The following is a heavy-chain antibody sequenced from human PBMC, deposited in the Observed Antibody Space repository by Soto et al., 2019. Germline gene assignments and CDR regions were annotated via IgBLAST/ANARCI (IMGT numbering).Heavy chain of an antibody. D-gene: IGHD2-21*01. CDR1: AYTFTDLY. CDR2: VDPNSGGT. CDR3: ASDNCGPLAF. V-gene: IGHV1-2*02. Sequence: ASVRVSCKPSAYTFTDLYIHWVRRAPGQGLEWMGWVDPNSGGTKQTQKFQGRLTMTRDTSTGEVYMELYSLRSDDTSVYYCASDNCGPLAFWGQRSLVTLSS. J-gene: IGHJ4*02.